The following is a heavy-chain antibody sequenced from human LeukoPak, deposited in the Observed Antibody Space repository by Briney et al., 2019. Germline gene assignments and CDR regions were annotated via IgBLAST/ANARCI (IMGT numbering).Heavy chain of an antibody. Sequence: PGGSLRLSCAASGFTFSRYSMNGVRQAPGKGLEWVSSISSSSSYIYYADSVKGRFTISRDNAKNSLYLKMNSLRAEDTAVYYCARDSGSPKGSCAYWGQGTLVTVSS. CDR2: ISSSSSYI. V-gene: IGHV3-21*01. J-gene: IGHJ4*02. CDR1: GFTFSRYS. CDR3: ARDSGSPKGSCAY. D-gene: IGHD1-26*01.